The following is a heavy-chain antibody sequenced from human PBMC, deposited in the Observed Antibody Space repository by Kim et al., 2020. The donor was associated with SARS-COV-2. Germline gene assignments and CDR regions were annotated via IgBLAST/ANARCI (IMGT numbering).Heavy chain of an antibody. CDR2: NRDGSGQ. J-gene: IGHJ4*02. Sequence: NRDGSGQNYVRSLRGRFTISRDNTRNSLYLQMESLRAEDTAVYYCTTKNYWGPGTLVTVSS. CDR3: TTKNY. V-gene: IGHV3-7*01.